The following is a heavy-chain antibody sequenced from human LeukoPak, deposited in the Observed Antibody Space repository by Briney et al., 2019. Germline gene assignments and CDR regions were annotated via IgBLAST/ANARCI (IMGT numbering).Heavy chain of an antibody. CDR3: ARHMVRLQYFDY. Sequence: SETLSLTCTVSGDAISSSSYYWGWIRQPPGKGLQWIGYIYYSGSTNYNPSLKSRVTISVDTSKNQFSLKLSSVTAADTAVYYCARHMVRLQYFDYWGQGTLVTVSS. D-gene: IGHD3-10*01. V-gene: IGHV4-61*05. CDR1: GDAISSSSYY. CDR2: IYYSGST. J-gene: IGHJ4*02.